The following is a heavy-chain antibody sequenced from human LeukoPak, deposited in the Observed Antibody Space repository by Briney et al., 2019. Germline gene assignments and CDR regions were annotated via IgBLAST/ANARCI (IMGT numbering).Heavy chain of an antibody. V-gene: IGHV4-59*01. CDR3: ARVQTYYYDTSGFPYYFDY. CDR2: IYYSGST. D-gene: IGHD3-22*01. J-gene: IGHJ4*02. Sequence: SETLSLTCTVSGGSISSFYWSWIRQPPGKGLEWIGDIYYSGSTNYNPSLKSRVTISVDTSKNQFSLKLNSVTATDTAVYYCARVQTYYYDTSGFPYYFDYWGQGTLVTVSS. CDR1: GGSISSFY.